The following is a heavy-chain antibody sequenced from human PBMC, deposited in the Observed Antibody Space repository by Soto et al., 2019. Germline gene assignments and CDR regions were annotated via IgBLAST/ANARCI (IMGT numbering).Heavy chain of an antibody. CDR1: GFIFSNYA. J-gene: IGHJ5*02. Sequence: PGGSLRLSCAASGFIFSNYAMSWVRQAPGKGLEWVSIISASFGTAYYADSVKGRFTISRDNSKNTLYLQMNSLRPEDTAIYYCAKKALVTAGNDWFDPWGQGTLVTVSS. D-gene: IGHD2-2*01. CDR3: AKKALVTAGNDWFDP. CDR2: ISASFGTA. V-gene: IGHV3-23*01.